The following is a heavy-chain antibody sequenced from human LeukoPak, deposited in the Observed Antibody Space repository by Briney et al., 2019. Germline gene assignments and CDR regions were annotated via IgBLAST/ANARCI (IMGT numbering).Heavy chain of an antibody. D-gene: IGHD3-10*01. Sequence: PGGSLRLSCAASGFTFDDYAMHWVRQAPGRGLEWVSGISWNSGSIGYADSVKGRFTISRDNAKNSLYLQMNSLRAEDTAVYYCVREAPPKGFDCWGQGTLVTVSS. CDR3: VREAPPKGFDC. CDR2: ISWNSGSI. J-gene: IGHJ4*02. V-gene: IGHV3-9*01. CDR1: GFTFDDYA.